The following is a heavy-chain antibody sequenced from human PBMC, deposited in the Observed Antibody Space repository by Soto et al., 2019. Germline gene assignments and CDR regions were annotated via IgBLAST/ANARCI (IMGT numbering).Heavy chain of an antibody. J-gene: IGHJ4*02. V-gene: IGHV3-21*01. D-gene: IGHD5-12*01. CDR3: AREVAYGGPDY. Sequence: VQLVESGGGLVKPGGSLRLSCAASGFTFSSYSMNWVRQAPGEGLEWVSSISSSSSYIYYADSVKGRFTISRDNAKNSLYLQMNSLRAEDTAVYYCAREVAYGGPDYWGQGTLVTVSS. CDR2: ISSSSSYI. CDR1: GFTFSSYS.